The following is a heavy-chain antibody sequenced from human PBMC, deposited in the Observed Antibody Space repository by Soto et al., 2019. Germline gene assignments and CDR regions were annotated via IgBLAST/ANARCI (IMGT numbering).Heavy chain of an antibody. Sequence: SETLSLTCAVYGGSFSGYYWSWIRQPPGKGLEWIGEINHSGSTNYNPSLKSRATISVDTSKNQFSLKLSSVTAADTAVYYCARGADSGGYYYYYGMDVWGQGTTVTVSS. CDR2: INHSGST. D-gene: IGHD1-26*01. J-gene: IGHJ6*02. V-gene: IGHV4-34*01. CDR1: GGSFSGYY. CDR3: ARGADSGGYYYYYGMDV.